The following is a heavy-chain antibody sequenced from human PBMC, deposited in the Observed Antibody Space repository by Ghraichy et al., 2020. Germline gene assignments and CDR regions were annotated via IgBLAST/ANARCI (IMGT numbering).Heavy chain of an antibody. J-gene: IGHJ6*02. CDR1: GFTFSSYW. V-gene: IGHV3-7*01. CDR3: ARTDHYYYAMDV. CDR2: IKQDGSEK. Sequence: GGSLRLSCAASGFTFSSYWMSWVRQAPGVGLEWLANIKQDGSEKYYVDSVKGRFTISRDNAKNSLYLQMNSLRAEDTAVYYCARTDHYYYAMDVWGQGTTVTVSS.